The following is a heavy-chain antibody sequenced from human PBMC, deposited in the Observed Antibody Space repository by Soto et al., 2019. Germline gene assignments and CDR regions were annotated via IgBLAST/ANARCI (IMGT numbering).Heavy chain of an antibody. D-gene: IGHD2-2*02. CDR1: GFTFNSHA. CDR2: ISYGGAKN. J-gene: IGHJ4*02. Sequence: QVQLVESGGGVVQPGRSLGLTCAVSGFTFNSHAMHWVRQAPGKGLEWLAVISYGGAKNYYADSVKGRFTISRDNSQNTLCLQMNSPRPEDTAVYYCARGPRSCSYASCYTIDYWGQGTLVTVPS. V-gene: IGHV3-30*03. CDR3: ARGPRSCSYASCYTIDY.